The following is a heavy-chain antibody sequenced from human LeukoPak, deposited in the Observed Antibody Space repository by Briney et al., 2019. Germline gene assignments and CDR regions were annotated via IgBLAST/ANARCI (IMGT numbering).Heavy chain of an antibody. Sequence: SETLSLTCIVSGGSISRGSYYWNWIRQPAGKGLEWMGRIHNSGSTNYNPSLKSRVTISTDMSKNQLSLKLISVTAADTAVYYCARQTFGVLYFDSWGQGTPVIVSS. CDR1: GGSISRGSYY. V-gene: IGHV4-61*02. D-gene: IGHD3-10*01. J-gene: IGHJ4*02. CDR3: ARQTFGVLYFDS. CDR2: IHNSGST.